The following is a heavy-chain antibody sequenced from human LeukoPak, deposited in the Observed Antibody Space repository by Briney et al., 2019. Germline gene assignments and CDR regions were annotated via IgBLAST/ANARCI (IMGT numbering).Heavy chain of an antibody. CDR3: VRMTGSGSTSTSSYTDY. V-gene: IGHV4-39*01. D-gene: IGHD2-2*01. Sequence: PENLSLSCTVSRGSTSSSSNYCGWIRQPPGKGLEWIGTIYYSGTTYYNPSLKSRVTISVVTSKNQFSLKLSSVTAADTAVYYCVRMTGSGSTSTSSYTDYWGQGTLVTVSS. CDR1: RGSTSSSSNY. CDR2: IYYSGTT. J-gene: IGHJ4*02.